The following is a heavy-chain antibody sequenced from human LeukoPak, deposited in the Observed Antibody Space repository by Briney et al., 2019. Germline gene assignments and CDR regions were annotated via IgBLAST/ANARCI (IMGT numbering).Heavy chain of an antibody. V-gene: IGHV1-69*05. Sequence: GASVTVSCKASGGTFSSYAISWARQAPGQGLEWMGRIIPIFGTANYAQKFQGRVTITTDESTSTAYMELSSLRSEDTAVYYCARRENYDSSGYPQDAFDIWGQGTMVTVSS. J-gene: IGHJ3*02. CDR2: IIPIFGTA. CDR1: GGTFSSYA. CDR3: ARRENYDSSGYPQDAFDI. D-gene: IGHD3-22*01.